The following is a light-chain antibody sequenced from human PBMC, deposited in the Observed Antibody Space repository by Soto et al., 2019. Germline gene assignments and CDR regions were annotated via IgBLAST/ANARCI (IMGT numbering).Light chain of an antibody. V-gene: IGLV2-11*01. CDR1: SSDVGNYNY. J-gene: IGLJ3*02. CDR2: DVN. Sequence: QSVPTQPRSVSGSPGQSVTISCTGTSSDVGNYNYVSWYQQHPGKAPKVMIYDVNKWPSGVPDRFSGSKSGNTASLTISGLQAEDEADYYCCSYAGSYTGVFGGGTKLTVL. CDR3: CSYAGSYTGV.